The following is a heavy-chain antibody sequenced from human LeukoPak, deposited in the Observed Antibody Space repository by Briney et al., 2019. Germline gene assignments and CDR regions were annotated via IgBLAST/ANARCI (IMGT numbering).Heavy chain of an antibody. CDR3: AKERYDNGDYYYFDY. V-gene: IGHV3-30*02. CDR1: GFTFSTYG. J-gene: IGHJ4*02. CDR2: IRYDGSNK. D-gene: IGHD3-22*01. Sequence: GGSLRLSCAASGFTFSTYGMHWVRHAPGKGLEWVAFIRYDGSNKYYADSVKGRITISRDNSKNTLYLQMNSLRAEDTAVYYCAKERYDNGDYYYFDYWGQGTLVTVSS.